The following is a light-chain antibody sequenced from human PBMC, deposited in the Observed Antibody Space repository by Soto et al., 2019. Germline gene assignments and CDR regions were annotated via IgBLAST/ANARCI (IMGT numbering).Light chain of an antibody. Sequence: QSVLTQPPSASGAPGQRVTIPCSGSRSNIGTNFVYWYQQFPGTAPRLLIHWNNQRPSGVPDRFSGSKSGTSASLAISGLXXXXXXXYYCAAWDDSLSAGVFGGGTKVTVL. CDR3: AAWDDSLSAGV. V-gene: IGLV1-47*01. J-gene: IGLJ3*02. CDR2: WNN. CDR1: RSNIGTNF.